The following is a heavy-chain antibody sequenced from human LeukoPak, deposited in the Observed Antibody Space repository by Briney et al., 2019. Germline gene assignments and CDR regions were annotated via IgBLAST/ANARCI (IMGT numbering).Heavy chain of an antibody. CDR3: ARHAYRGVAHKKYYYYYYMDV. CDR1: GGSFSGYY. J-gene: IGHJ6*03. D-gene: IGHD3-10*01. CDR2: INHSGST. Sequence: SETLSLTCAVYGGSFSGYYWSWIRQPPGKGLEWIGEINHSGSTNYNPSLKSRVTISVDTSKNQFSLKLSSVTAADTAVYYCARHAYRGVAHKKYYYYYYMDVWGKGTTVTISS. V-gene: IGHV4-34*01.